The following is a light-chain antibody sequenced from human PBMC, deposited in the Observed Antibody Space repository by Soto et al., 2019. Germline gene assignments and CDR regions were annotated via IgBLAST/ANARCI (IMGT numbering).Light chain of an antibody. CDR1: SSDVGGYNH. CDR3: RSYTSTRTVV. J-gene: IGLJ2*01. CDR2: DVT. V-gene: IGLV2-14*03. Sequence: QSVLTQPASVSGSPGQSITISCTGTSSDVGGYNHVAWYQHHPGKAPRLMIYDVTNRPSGVSSRFSGSKSGNTASLTISGLQAEDEADYYCRSYTSTRTVVFGEGAKLTVL.